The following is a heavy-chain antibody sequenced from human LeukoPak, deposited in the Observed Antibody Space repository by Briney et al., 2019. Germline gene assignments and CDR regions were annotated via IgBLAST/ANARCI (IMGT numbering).Heavy chain of an antibody. D-gene: IGHD3-16*01. CDR3: ATYTHWVAGDV. CDR2: MNQDGSEK. V-gene: IGHV3-7*01. J-gene: IGHJ6*02. Sequence: PVGSLRLSCAASGFTFSDSWMSWVRQAPGKGLDWVANMNQDGSEKDYVDCVKGRFTISRDNARNSLYLQMGSLRAEDTAVYYCATYTHWVAGDVWGQGTTVTVSS. CDR1: GFTFSDSW.